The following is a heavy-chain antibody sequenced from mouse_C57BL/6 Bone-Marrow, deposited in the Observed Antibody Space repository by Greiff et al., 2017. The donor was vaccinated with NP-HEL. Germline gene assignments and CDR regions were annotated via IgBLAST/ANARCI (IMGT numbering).Heavy chain of an antibody. CDR2: INPSTGGT. CDR1: GYSFTGYY. Sequence: VQLQQSGPELVKPGASVKISCKASGYSFTGYYMNWVKQSPEKSLEWIGEINPSTGGTTYNQKFKAKATLTVDKSSSTAYMQLKSLTSEDSAVYYCASSYDGYPWFAYWGQGTLVTVSA. V-gene: IGHV1-42*01. D-gene: IGHD2-3*01. CDR3: ASSYDGYPWFAY. J-gene: IGHJ3*01.